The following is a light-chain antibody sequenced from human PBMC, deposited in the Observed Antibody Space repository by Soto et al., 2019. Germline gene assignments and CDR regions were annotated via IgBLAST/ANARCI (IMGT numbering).Light chain of an antibody. CDR1: NNDVGGFNF. CDR3: SSYTSRSTVI. V-gene: IGLV2-14*01. Sequence: QSALTQPASVSGSPGQSITISCTGTNNDVGGFNFVSWYQQRPGNVPKLLIYGVDDRPSGVSNRFSGSRSANTASLTISGLQAEDEDDYYCSSYTSRSTVIFGGGTKVTVL. CDR2: GVD. J-gene: IGLJ2*01.